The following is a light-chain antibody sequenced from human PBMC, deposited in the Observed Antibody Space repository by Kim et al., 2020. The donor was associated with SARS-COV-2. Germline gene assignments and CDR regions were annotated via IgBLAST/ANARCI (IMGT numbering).Light chain of an antibody. J-gene: IGKJ5*01. CDR1: ESLNKL. CDR2: RAS. Sequence: SASVGDTVTITCRASESLNKLLAWYQQKPGKAPKLLIYRASNLDSGAPSRFSGSGSETQFTLTISSLQPDDVATYYCQQFRNYATFGQGTRLEIK. CDR3: QQFRNYAT. V-gene: IGKV1-5*03.